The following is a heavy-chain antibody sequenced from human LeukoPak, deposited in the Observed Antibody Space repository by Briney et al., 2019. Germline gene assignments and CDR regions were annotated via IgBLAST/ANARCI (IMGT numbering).Heavy chain of an antibody. CDR1: GFTFSRYW. J-gene: IGHJ3*02. D-gene: IGHD3-22*01. V-gene: IGHV3-7*01. CDR3: ARDGPANYYYDSSGYYSDAFDI. CDR2: IKQEGSEK. Sequence: GWSLRLSCPASGFTFSRYWISWVRQAPGKGLEWVANIKQEGSEKYYVDSVNDRFTNSRDNAKTTLYLQMNSLMSEDTAVYYCARDGPANYYYDSSGYYSDAFDIWGKGTMVTFSS.